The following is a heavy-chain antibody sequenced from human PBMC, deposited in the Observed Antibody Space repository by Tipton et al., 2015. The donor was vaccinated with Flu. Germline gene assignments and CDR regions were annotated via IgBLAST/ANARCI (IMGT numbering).Heavy chain of an antibody. V-gene: IGHV4-34*01. CDR2: INHSGST. CDR3: ARDRGYSDFWSGYYTRYFDY. D-gene: IGHD3-3*01. J-gene: IGHJ4*02. Sequence: TLSLTCAVYGGSFSGYYWSWIRQPPGKGLEWIGEINHSGSTNYNPSLKSRVTISVDTSKNQFSLKLGSVTAADTAVYYCARDRGYSDFWSGYYTRYFDYWGQGTLVTVSS. CDR1: GGSFSGYY.